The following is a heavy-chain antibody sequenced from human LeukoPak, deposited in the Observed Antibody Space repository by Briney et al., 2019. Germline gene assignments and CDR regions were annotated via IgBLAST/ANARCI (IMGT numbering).Heavy chain of an antibody. Sequence: ASVKVSCKVSGYTLTELSMHWVRQAPGKGLEWMGGFDPEDGETIYAQKFQGRVTITADKSTSTAYMELSSLRSEDTAVYYCAREHGDLAADVWGKGTTVTVSS. CDR2: FDPEDGET. CDR1: GYTLTELS. CDR3: AREHGDLAADV. D-gene: IGHD4-17*01. J-gene: IGHJ6*04. V-gene: IGHV1-24*01.